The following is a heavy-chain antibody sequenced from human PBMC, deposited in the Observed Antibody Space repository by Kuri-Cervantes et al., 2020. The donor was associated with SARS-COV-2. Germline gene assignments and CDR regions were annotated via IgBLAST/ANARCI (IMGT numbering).Heavy chain of an antibody. Sequence: GESLKISCAVSGFTFSRYAMHWVRQAPGKGLEWVAITSYDGGNKYYADSVKGRFTISRDNSMNTLYLHMNSLRVEDTAVYYCARDRVGVPDYWGQGTLVTVSS. D-gene: IGHD2-21*01. J-gene: IGHJ4*02. V-gene: IGHV3-30-3*01. CDR2: TSYDGGNK. CDR3: ARDRVGVPDY. CDR1: GFTFSRYA.